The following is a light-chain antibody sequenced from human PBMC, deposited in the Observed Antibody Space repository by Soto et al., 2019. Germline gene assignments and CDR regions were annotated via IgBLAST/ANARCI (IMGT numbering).Light chain of an antibody. CDR1: SSDVGNYNL. CDR3: CSFALRITLI. CDR2: EGG. V-gene: IGLV2-23*01. J-gene: IGLJ2*01. Sequence: QSALTQPASVSGSPGQSITISCTGTSSDVGNYNLVSWYQQYPGKAPKLMIYEGGKRPSGVSNRFSGSKSGNTASLTISGLQSEDEADYYCCSFALRITLIFGGGTKVTVL.